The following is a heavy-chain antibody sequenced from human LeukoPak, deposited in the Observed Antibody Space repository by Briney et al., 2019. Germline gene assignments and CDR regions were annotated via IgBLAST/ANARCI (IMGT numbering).Heavy chain of an antibody. CDR1: GGSIRSVSNY. D-gene: IGHD6-13*01. J-gene: IGHJ4*02. CDR2: VYYSGTS. V-gene: IGHV4-39*01. Sequence: SETLSLTCSVSGGSIRSVSNYWVWIRQPPGKGLEWIGSVYYSGTSYYNPSLESRVTISVDTSMRQFSLRLSSVTAADTAVYYCARRSSRAADFDKWGQGILVTVSS. CDR3: ARRSSRAADFDK.